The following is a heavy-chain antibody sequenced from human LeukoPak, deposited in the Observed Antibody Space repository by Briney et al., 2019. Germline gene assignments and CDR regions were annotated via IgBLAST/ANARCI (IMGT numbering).Heavy chain of an antibody. CDR2: LYSGSDT. Sequence: PGGSLRLSCVASGFMFSDSAMHWVRQAPGKGLEWVSILYSGSDTYYADSVKGRFTISRDSSKNILSLQMNNLRAEDTAVYYCARVGDHFHWYLDLWGRGTLVTVSS. CDR3: ARVGDHFHWYLDL. CDR1: GFMFSDSA. D-gene: IGHD3-10*01. V-gene: IGHV3-53*01. J-gene: IGHJ2*01.